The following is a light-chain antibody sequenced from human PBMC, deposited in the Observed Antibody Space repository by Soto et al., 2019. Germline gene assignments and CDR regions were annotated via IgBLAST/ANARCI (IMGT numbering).Light chain of an antibody. CDR3: QQYYSTPWT. Sequence: DIVMTQSPDSLAVSLGERATINCKSSQSVLYSSNNKNHLAWYQQKSGQPPKLLIYWASTRESGVPDRFRGSGSGTDFTLTISSLQAEDVAVYYCQQYYSTPWTFGQGTTLEIK. J-gene: IGKJ1*01. CDR2: WAS. CDR1: QSVLYSSNNKNH. V-gene: IGKV4-1*01.